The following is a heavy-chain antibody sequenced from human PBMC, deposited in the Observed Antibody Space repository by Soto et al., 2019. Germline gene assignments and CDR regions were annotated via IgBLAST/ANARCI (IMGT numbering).Heavy chain of an antibody. D-gene: IGHD1-1*01. J-gene: IGHJ4*02. V-gene: IGHV1-24*01. CDR2: FDPEDGET. CDR1: GHTLTELS. Sequence: QVQLVQSGAEVKKPGASVKVSCKVSGHTLTELSMHWVRLAPGKGREWMGGFDPEDGETISAQKFQGRVTMTEDTSTASPYLELSSLRSKDTAVYYCAAGGTRWLHSPFDYWGQGTLVTISS. CDR3: AAGGTRWLHSPFDY.